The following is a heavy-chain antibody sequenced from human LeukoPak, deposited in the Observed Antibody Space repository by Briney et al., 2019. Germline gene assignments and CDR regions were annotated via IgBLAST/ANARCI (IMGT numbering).Heavy chain of an antibody. Sequence: GGSLRLSCAASGFAFGSYAMHWVRQAPGKGLEWVALRSYDGTNEYYADSVKGRFTISRDNSKNTLYLQMNSLRAEDTALYYCAREGDNNKWYRFQHWGQDTLVTVSS. CDR1: GFAFGSYA. CDR2: RSYDGTNE. V-gene: IGHV3-30-3*01. CDR3: AREGDNNKWYRFQH. J-gene: IGHJ1*01. D-gene: IGHD2-2*01.